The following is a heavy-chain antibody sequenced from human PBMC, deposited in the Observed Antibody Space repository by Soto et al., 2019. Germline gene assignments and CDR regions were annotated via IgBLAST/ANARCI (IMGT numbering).Heavy chain of an antibody. J-gene: IGHJ6*02. Sequence: SETLSLTCAVYGGSFSGYYWSWIRQPPGKGLEWIGEINHSGSTNYNPSLKSRVTISVDTSKNQFSLKLSSVTAADTAVYYCARAGGSSSWKYYYYGMDVWGQGTTVTVSS. CDR3: ARAGGSSSWKYYYYGMDV. D-gene: IGHD6-13*01. V-gene: IGHV4-34*01. CDR1: GGSFSGYY. CDR2: INHSGST.